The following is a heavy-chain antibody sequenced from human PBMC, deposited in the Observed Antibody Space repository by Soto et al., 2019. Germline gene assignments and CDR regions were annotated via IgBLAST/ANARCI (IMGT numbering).Heavy chain of an antibody. V-gene: IGHV4-59*08. CDR3: TRLGGFYQALDS. CDR1: GGSIIGYY. J-gene: IGHJ4*02. Sequence: PLEILSLTCTVSGGSIIGYYWSWIRQPPGKGLEWIGYIYYAGTTTYNPSLKNRVTISLDTPKNHFSLKMDSVTAADTAVYYCTRLGGFYQALDSWGQGVLVTVSS. D-gene: IGHD3-22*01. CDR2: IYYAGTT.